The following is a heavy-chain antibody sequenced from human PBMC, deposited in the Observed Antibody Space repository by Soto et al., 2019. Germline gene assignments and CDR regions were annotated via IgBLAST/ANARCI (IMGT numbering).Heavy chain of an antibody. D-gene: IGHD6-13*01. Sequence: QLQLQESGPGLVKPSETLSLTCTVSGGSIISSSYYWGWIRQPPGKGLEWIGSIYYSGSTYYNPSLQSRVTISVDTSKNQFSLKLRSVTAADTDVYYCARQPVPGEQPSSFDIWGQGTMVTVSS. CDR2: IYYSGST. V-gene: IGHV4-39*01. CDR1: GGSIISSSYY. J-gene: IGHJ3*02. CDR3: ARQPVPGEQPSSFDI.